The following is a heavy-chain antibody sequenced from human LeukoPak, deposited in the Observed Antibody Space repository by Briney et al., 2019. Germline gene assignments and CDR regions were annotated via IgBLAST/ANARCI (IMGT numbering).Heavy chain of an antibody. J-gene: IGHJ4*02. V-gene: IGHV4-31*03. CDR1: GGXVSSGGYY. D-gene: IGHD4-17*01. Sequence: PSETLSLTCTVSGGXVSSGGYYWSWIRQHPGQGLEWVGYIYYSGSTYYNPSLQSRVTISVDTSKNQFSLKLNSVTAADTAVYYCARSAQTVTTFPLDYWGQGTLVTVSS. CDR2: IYYSGST. CDR3: ARSAQTVTTFPLDY.